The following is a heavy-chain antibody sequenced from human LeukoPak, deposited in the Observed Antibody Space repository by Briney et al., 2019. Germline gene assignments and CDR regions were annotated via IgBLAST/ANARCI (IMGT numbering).Heavy chain of an antibody. Sequence: GGSLRLSCAASGFTFSDHYMEWVRQAPGNGLEWVGRTRNKANSYTTEYAASVKGRFTISRDDSKNSLYLQMNSLKTEDTAVYYCARVGDGDYAGYWGQGTLVTVSS. V-gene: IGHV3-72*01. CDR2: TRNKANSYTT. CDR3: ARVGDGDYAGY. J-gene: IGHJ4*02. D-gene: IGHD4-17*01. CDR1: GFTFSDHY.